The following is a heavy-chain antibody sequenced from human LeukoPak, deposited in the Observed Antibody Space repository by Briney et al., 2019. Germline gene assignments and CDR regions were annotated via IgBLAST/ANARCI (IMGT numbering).Heavy chain of an antibody. Sequence: SETLSLTCMLPGGANITYYWNWLRQSPGQGLEWIGHISYGTTDYNPSLKSRVTISADTSKNQISLTLTSVTADDTAVYYCSREKAHTYGFNFEPWGQGTQVLVSS. V-gene: IGHV4-59*01. CDR2: ISYGTT. J-gene: IGHJ5*02. CDR1: GGANITYY. D-gene: IGHD5-18*01. CDR3: SREKAHTYGFNFEP.